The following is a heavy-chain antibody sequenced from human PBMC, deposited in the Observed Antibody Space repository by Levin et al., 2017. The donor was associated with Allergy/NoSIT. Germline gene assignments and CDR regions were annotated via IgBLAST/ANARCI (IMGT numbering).Heavy chain of an antibody. V-gene: IGHV3-30*18. D-gene: IGHD3-16*01. J-gene: IGHJ4*02. Sequence: SLLLSCAVSGFTFSDSAMHWVRQAPGPFLSFFSFLSFDPLLTFYSSSLKGRFTISRDNSKNALYLQVNSLRSEDTAVYHCVKDGGRGVTDFDYWGQGTLVTVSS. CDR3: VKDGGRGVTDFDY. CDR2: LSFDPLLT. CDR1: GFTFSDSA.